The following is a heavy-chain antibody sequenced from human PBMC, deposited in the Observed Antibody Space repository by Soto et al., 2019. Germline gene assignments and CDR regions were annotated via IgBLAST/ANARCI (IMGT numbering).Heavy chain of an antibody. CDR1: GFTFSSYW. J-gene: IGHJ4*02. D-gene: IGHD3-3*01. Sequence: GGSLRLSCAASGFTFSSYWMSWVRQAPGKGLEWVANIKQDGSEKYYVDSVKGRFTISRDNAKNSLYLQMNSLRAEDTAVYYCARDYDFWSGYYTGSVSDYWGQGTLVTVSS. V-gene: IGHV3-7*01. CDR2: IKQDGSEK. CDR3: ARDYDFWSGYYTGSVSDY.